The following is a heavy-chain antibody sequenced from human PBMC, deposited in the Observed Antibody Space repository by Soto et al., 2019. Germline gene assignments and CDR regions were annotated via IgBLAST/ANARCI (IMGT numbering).Heavy chain of an antibody. CDR1: GDSINSVDHY. J-gene: IGHJ5*02. Sequence: SETLSLTCTVSGDSINSVDHYWSWIRQPPGKGLEWMGYIYHSGSTHYNPSLNSRLTISIDTSTNRFSLNLTSVTAADTAVYFCARLRWETENNWFDPWGQGALVTV. CDR2: IYHSGST. V-gene: IGHV4-30-4*01. CDR3: ARLRWETENNWFDP. D-gene: IGHD1-26*01.